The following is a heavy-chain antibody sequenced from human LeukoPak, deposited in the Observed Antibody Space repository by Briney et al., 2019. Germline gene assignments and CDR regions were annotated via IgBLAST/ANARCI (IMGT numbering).Heavy chain of an antibody. Sequence: GGSLRLSCIASVFTFSNYAMSWVRQAPGKGLEWVSAISGSGGSTYYADSVKGRFTISRDNSKNTLYLQMNSLRAEDTAVYYCAKEPGSGWYAPGDYWGQGTLVTVSS. CDR1: VFTFSNYA. V-gene: IGHV3-23*01. CDR2: ISGSGGST. CDR3: AKEPGSGWYAPGDY. J-gene: IGHJ4*02. D-gene: IGHD6-19*01.